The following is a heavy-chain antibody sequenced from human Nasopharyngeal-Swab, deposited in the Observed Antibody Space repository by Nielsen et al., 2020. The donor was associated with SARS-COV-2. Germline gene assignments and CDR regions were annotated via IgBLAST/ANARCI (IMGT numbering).Heavy chain of an antibody. CDR1: GFTFSRYG. D-gene: IGHD6-13*01. Sequence: GGSLRLSCAASGFTFSRYGMHWVRQVPGKGLEWVAVLSNDGGDKYYADSVEGRFTISRDNSKNTLYLQMNSLRPEDTAVYYCAKDGEVAAARYYFDYWGQGTLATVSS. V-gene: IGHV3-30*18. CDR2: LSNDGGDK. CDR3: AKDGEVAAARYYFDY. J-gene: IGHJ4*02.